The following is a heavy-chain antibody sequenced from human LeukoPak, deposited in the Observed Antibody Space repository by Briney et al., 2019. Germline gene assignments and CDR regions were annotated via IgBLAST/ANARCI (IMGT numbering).Heavy chain of an antibody. CDR2: ISTYNGNT. D-gene: IGHD1-26*01. CDR1: GYSFTSYG. Sequence: ASVKVSCKASGYSFTSYGISWVRQAPGQGLEWTGWISTYNGNTNYAQKLQGRVTMTTDTSTSTAYMELRSLRSDDTAVYYCARDGGVVGATVVSVYWGQGTLVTVSS. J-gene: IGHJ4*02. V-gene: IGHV1-18*01. CDR3: ARDGGVVGATVVSVY.